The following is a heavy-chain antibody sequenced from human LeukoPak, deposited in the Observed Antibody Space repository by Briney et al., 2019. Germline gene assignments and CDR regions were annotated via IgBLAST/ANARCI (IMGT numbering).Heavy chain of an antibody. CDR2: IYSSGNT. V-gene: IGHV4-39*01. J-gene: IGHJ4*02. CDR3: ARHVSSVGIAVVITMIDS. D-gene: IGHD2/OR15-2a*01. CDR1: GASLSSKTDY. Sequence: SETLSLTCSVSGASLSSKTDYWGWIRQPPGKGLEWIGAIYSSGNTYYNPSLKSRVTIPGDTSKNQLSLKVNSVTAADTALYYCARHVSSVGIAVVITMIDSWGQGILVTVSS.